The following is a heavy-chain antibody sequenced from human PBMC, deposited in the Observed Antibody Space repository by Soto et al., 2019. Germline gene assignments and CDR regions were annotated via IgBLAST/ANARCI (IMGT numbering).Heavy chain of an antibody. Sequence: EGQLVESGGGLAQPAGSLKLSCGVSGFSISGFALHWVRQSPGNGLEWIGRIRTKASNYATAYGASAKGRFTISRDDAKNTAYLQMNSLKIEDTAVYYCTRRRYFYFGLDVWGQGTTVTVSS. J-gene: IGHJ6*02. V-gene: IGHV3-73*02. CDR3: TRRRYFYFGLDV. D-gene: IGHD6-25*01. CDR2: IRTKASNYAT. CDR1: GFSISGFA.